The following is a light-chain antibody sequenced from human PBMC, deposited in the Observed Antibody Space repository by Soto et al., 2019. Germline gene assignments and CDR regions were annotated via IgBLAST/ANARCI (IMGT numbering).Light chain of an antibody. J-gene: IGKJ1*01. CDR3: QQRSNWHPWT. V-gene: IGKV3-11*01. Sequence: EIVITQSPATLSVSPGERATFSCRASQSVSGDLAWYHHKPGQPPRLIIYDASTRALDTPARFSGSGSGTEFTLTISSLEPEDFAVYYCQQRSNWHPWTFGQGTKVDIK. CDR2: DAS. CDR1: QSVSGD.